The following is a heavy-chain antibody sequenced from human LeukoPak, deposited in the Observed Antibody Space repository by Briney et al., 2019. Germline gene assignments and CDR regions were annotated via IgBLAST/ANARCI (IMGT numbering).Heavy chain of an antibody. Sequence: GGSLRLSCAASGFTFSSYAMSWVRQAPGKGLEWVSAISGSGGSTYYADSVRGRFTISRDDAKFSLYLQMNSLRAEDTAVYYCARAFDTSWDYYYMDVWGKGTTVTVSS. CDR1: GFTFSSYA. J-gene: IGHJ6*03. CDR2: ISGSGGST. D-gene: IGHD2-2*01. V-gene: IGHV3-23*01. CDR3: ARAFDTSWDYYYMDV.